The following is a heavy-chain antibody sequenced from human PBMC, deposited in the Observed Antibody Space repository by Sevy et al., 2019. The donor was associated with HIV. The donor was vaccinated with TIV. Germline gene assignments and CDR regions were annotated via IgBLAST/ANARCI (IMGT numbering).Heavy chain of an antibody. D-gene: IGHD2-21*02. CDR1: GFTFSNHA. CDR2: ISNDGSNE. J-gene: IGHJ1*01. Sequence: GGSLRLSCAASGFTFSNHALHWVRQGPGKGLEWVALISNDGSNEYYADSVEGRFTISRDSSNNTLYLQMNSLRVDDTAVYFGAWVEKNCGVDCRYFQAWGQGTLVTVSS. V-gene: IGHV3-30*04. CDR3: AWVEKNCGVDCRYFQA.